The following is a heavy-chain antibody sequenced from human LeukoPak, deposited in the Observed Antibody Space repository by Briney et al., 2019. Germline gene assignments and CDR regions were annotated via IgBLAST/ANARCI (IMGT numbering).Heavy chain of an antibody. CDR1: GYSFTSYY. V-gene: IGHV1-46*01. Sequence: ASVKVSCKASGYSFTSYYMHWVRQAPGQGLEWMGIINPSGGSTGYAQKFQDRITMTRDTSASAAYMELSSLRSEDMAVYYCARGSLRILDYWGQGTLVTVSS. CDR3: ARGSLRILDY. CDR2: INPSGGST. J-gene: IGHJ4*02. D-gene: IGHD4-17*01.